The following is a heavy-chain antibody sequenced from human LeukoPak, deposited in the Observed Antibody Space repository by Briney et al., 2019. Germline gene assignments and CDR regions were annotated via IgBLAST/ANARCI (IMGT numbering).Heavy chain of an antibody. V-gene: IGHV3-11*01. Sequence: GGSLRLSCAASGFTFSSYAMSWIRQAPGKGLEWVSYISSAGDNIYYTGSVKGRFTISRDNAKNSLYLQMNSLRAEDTAVYYCARGTGELDYWGQGTLVTVSS. CDR2: ISSAGDNI. CDR1: GFTFSSYA. CDR3: ARGTGELDY. J-gene: IGHJ4*02.